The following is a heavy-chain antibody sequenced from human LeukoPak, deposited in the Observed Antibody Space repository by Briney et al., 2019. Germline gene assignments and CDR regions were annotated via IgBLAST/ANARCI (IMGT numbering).Heavy chain of an antibody. CDR3: ARDCAKDAFDI. V-gene: IGHV4-4*02. Sequence: SGTLSLTCGVSGGSISTTNWWTWVRQPPGEGLEWIGEVHLSGRTHYNPSLESRVTMSVDMSENHISLRLTSVTAADTAVYYCARDCAKDAFDIWGQGTMVTVSS. CDR2: VHLSGRT. CDR1: GGSISTTNW. J-gene: IGHJ3*02.